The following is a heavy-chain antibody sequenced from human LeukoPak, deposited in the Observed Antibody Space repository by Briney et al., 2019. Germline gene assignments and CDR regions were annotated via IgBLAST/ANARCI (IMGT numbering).Heavy chain of an antibody. J-gene: IGHJ6*03. V-gene: IGHV4-4*02. CDR1: GGSISSSNW. CDR2: IYHSGST. Sequence: SETLSLTCAVSGGSISSSNWWSWVRQPPGKRLEWIGEIYHSGSTNYNPSLKSRVTISVDTSKNQFSLKLSSVTAADTAVYYCARGLRTDCSSTSCYTYYYYYYMDVWGKGTTVTVSS. CDR3: ARGLRTDCSSTSCYTYYYYYYMDV. D-gene: IGHD2-2*02.